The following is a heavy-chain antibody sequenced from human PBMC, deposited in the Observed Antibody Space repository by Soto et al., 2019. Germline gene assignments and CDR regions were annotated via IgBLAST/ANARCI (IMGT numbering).Heavy chain of an antibody. Sequence: GGSLRLSCAASGFTFSSYAMSWVRQAPGKGLEWVSAISGSGGSTYYADSVKGRFTISRDNSKNTLYLQMNSLRAEDTAVYYCAKDQGLRGGATNDAFDILGQGTMVTVSS. J-gene: IGHJ3*02. D-gene: IGHD1-26*01. CDR3: AKDQGLRGGATNDAFDI. CDR2: ISGSGGST. V-gene: IGHV3-23*01. CDR1: GFTFSSYA.